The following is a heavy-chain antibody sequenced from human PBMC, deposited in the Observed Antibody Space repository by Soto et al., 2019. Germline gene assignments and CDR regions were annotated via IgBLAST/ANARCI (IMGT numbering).Heavy chain of an antibody. CDR2: ISGSGENT. Sequence: EVQLLESGGGLVQPGGSLRLSCVASGFTFSNYAMSWVRQAPGKGLEWVSPISGSGENTYYADSVKGRFTISRDNSKNTLYLQMNNLRAEDTAVYYCAKTRGQSYYHAMDAWGQGTTVIVSS. J-gene: IGHJ6*02. CDR3: AKTRGQSYYHAMDA. CDR1: GFTFSNYA. V-gene: IGHV3-23*01.